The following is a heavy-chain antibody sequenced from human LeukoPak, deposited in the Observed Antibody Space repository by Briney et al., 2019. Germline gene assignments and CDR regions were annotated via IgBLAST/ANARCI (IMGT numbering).Heavy chain of an antibody. CDR2: INGSGGGT. D-gene: IGHD3-22*01. Sequence: GGSLRLSCAISGISLSNYGMSWVRQAPGKGLEWVAGINGSGGGTNYADSVKGRFTISRDNPKNTLYLQMNRLRAEDTAVYFCAKRGVVIRVILVGFHKEAYYFDSWGQGALVTVSS. CDR1: GISLSNYG. V-gene: IGHV3-23*01. J-gene: IGHJ4*02. CDR3: AKRGVVIRVILVGFHKEAYYFDS.